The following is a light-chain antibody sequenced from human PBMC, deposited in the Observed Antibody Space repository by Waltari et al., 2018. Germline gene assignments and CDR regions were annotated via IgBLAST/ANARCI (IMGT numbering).Light chain of an antibody. CDR2: DAS. CDR1: QIISTSY. V-gene: IGKV3-20*01. J-gene: IGKJ4*01. Sequence: EIVLTQSPGTLSLSPGERASLSCRASQIISTSYLAWYQQKPGQAPRLLIYDASRRATGIPDRFSGRGSGTDFTLTISRLEPEDFAVYYCQKYGSTPRPFGGGTKVEIK. CDR3: QKYGSTPRP.